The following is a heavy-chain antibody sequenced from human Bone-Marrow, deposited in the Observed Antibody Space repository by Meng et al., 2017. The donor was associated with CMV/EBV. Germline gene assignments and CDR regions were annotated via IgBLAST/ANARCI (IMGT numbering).Heavy chain of an antibody. J-gene: IGHJ4*02. CDR3: ARLCSGGSCYMGGY. V-gene: IGHV4-34*01. CDR1: GGSFSGYY. Sequence: CAVYGGSFSGYYWSWIRQPPGKGLEWIGEINHSGSTNYNPSLKSRVTISVDTSKNQFSLKLSSVTAADTAVYYCARLCSGGSCYMGGYWGQGTLVTVSS. CDR2: INHSGST. D-gene: IGHD2-15*01.